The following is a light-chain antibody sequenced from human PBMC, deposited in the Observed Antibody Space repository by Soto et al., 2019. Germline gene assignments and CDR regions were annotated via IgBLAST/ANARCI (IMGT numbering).Light chain of an antibody. CDR2: EVN. CDR1: STDVGSHNY. V-gene: IGLV2-14*01. Sequence: QSALTQAASVSESPGQSISLSCGGTSTDVGSHNYVSWYQHHPGKGPKLIIFEVNNRPSGVSHRFSGSKSGNTASLTISDRQGEDEADYYCSSYTTSNTVVFGGGTKVTVL. CDR3: SSYTTSNTVV. J-gene: IGLJ2*01.